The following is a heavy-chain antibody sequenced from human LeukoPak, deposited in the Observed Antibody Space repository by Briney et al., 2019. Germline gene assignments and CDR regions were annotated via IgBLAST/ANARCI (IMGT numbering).Heavy chain of an antibody. J-gene: IGHJ4*02. CDR3: ARDLLAMAADYFDY. Sequence: SETLSLICAVSGYSISSGYYWGWIRQPPGRGLAWIGSIYHSGSTSHTPSLKSRVTISIDTSKHQFSLKLSSVTAADTAVYYCARDLLAMAADYFDYWGQGTLVTVSS. D-gene: IGHD2-2*01. CDR1: GYSISSGYY. CDR2: IYHSGST. V-gene: IGHV4-38-2*02.